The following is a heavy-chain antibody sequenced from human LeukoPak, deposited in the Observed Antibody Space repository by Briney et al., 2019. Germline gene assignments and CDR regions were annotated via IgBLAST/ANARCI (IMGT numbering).Heavy chain of an antibody. CDR1: GFTFSNYG. J-gene: IGHJ4*02. Sequence: GGSLRLSCAASGFTFSNYGMHWVRQAPGKGLEWVAVIWYDGSNKYYADSVKGRFTTSRDNSENTLYLQMNSLRVEDTAVYYCARGPPYSSTWYVNYWGQGTLVTVSS. CDR2: IWYDGSNK. D-gene: IGHD6-13*01. CDR3: ARGPPYSSTWYVNY. V-gene: IGHV3-33*01.